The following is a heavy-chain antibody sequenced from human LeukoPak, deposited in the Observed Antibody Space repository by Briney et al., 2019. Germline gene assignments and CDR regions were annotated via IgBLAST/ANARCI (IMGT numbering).Heavy chain of an antibody. Sequence: PGGSLRLSCAASGFTVSSNYMSWVRQAPGKGLERVSVIYSGGSTYYADSVKGRFTISRDNSKNTLYLQMNSLRAEDTAVYYCASGITGTNNWFDPWGQGTLVTVSS. CDR3: ASGITGTNNWFDP. CDR2: IYSGGST. V-gene: IGHV3-66*02. J-gene: IGHJ5*02. D-gene: IGHD1-20*01. CDR1: GFTVSSNY.